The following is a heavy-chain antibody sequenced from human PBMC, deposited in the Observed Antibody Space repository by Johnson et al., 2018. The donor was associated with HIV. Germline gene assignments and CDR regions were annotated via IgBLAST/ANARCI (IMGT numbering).Heavy chain of an antibody. CDR2: IYSGGST. CDR1: GFTFGGYA. V-gene: IGHV3-66*01. D-gene: IGHD2-21*01. Sequence: VQLVESGGGLVQPGRSLRLSCTASGFTFGGYAMGWVRQAPGKGLEWVSVIYSGGSTYYADSVEGRFTISRDNSKNTVLLQMNSLRVEDTAVYYCARGGHCGGDCAGAKQALDIWGQGTRVTVSS. CDR3: ARGGHCGGDCAGAKQALDI. J-gene: IGHJ3*02.